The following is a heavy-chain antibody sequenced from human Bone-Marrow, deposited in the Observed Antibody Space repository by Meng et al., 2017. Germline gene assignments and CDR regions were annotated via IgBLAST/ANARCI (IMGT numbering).Heavy chain of an antibody. CDR3: AREDRYYYDSRVDY. Sequence: VQIQEWGAGRLKPSATLSLTCAVYGGSFSGYYWSWIRQPPGKGLEWIGEINHSGSTNYNPSLKSRVTISVDTSKNQFSLKLSSVTAADTAVYYCAREDRYYYDSRVDYWGQGTLVTVSS. D-gene: IGHD3-22*01. CDR1: GGSFSGYY. J-gene: IGHJ4*02. CDR2: INHSGST. V-gene: IGHV4-34*01.